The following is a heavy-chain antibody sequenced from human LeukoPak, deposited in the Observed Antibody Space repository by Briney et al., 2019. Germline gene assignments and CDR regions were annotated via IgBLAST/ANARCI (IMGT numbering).Heavy chain of an antibody. CDR2: ISSSSSYI. Sequence: GGSLRLSCAASGFTFSSYSMKWVRQAPGEGLEWVSSISSSSSYIIYGDSVKGRFTISRDNAKNSLYLQMNSLRAEDTAVYYCARALSEDVYDDSYFDYWGQGTLVTVSS. CDR1: GFTFSSYS. V-gene: IGHV3-21*01. CDR3: ARALSEDVYDDSYFDY. D-gene: IGHD5/OR15-5a*01. J-gene: IGHJ4*02.